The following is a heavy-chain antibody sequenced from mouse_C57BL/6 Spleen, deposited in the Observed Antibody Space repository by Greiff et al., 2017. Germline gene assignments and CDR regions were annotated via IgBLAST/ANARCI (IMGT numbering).Heavy chain of an antibody. CDR2: IYPGDGDT. J-gene: IGHJ3*01. Sequence: VQGVESGPELVKPGASVKISCKASGYAFSSSWMNWVKQRPGKGLEWIGRIYPGDGDTNYNGKFKGKATLTADKSSSTAYMQLSSLTSEDSAVYFCAREDGNYPFAYWGQGTLVTVSA. CDR1: GYAFSSSW. D-gene: IGHD2-1*01. V-gene: IGHV1-82*01. CDR3: AREDGNYPFAY.